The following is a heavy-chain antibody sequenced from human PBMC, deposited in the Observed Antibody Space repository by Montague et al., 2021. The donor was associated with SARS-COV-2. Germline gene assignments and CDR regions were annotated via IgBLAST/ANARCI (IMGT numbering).Heavy chain of an antibody. J-gene: IGHJ4*02. D-gene: IGHD5-24*01. CDR1: GGSISSYY. CDR3: ARVFPRWLQFDPYFDY. V-gene: IGHV4-59*01. Sequence: SETLSLTCTVSGGSISSYYWSWIRQPPGKGLEWIGYIYYSGSTTYYPSLKSRVTISVDTSKNQFSLKLSSVTAAATTVYYYARVFPRWLQFDPYFDYWGQGTLVTVSS. CDR2: IYYSGST.